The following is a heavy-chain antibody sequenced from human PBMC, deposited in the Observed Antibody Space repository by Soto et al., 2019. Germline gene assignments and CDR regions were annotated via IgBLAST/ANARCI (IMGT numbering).Heavy chain of an antibody. CDR1: GFTFSSYS. CDR3: ASSRMAGFRSLDS. J-gene: IGHJ4*02. D-gene: IGHD6-19*01. Sequence: EVQLVESGGGLVKPGGSLRLSCAASGFTFSSYSMNWVRQAPGKGLEWVSSISSSSSYIYYADSVKGRFTISRDNAKSSLYLQMNSLRAGVTAVYYCASSRMAGFRSLDSWRQGTLVTVSS. CDR2: ISSSSSYI. V-gene: IGHV3-21*01.